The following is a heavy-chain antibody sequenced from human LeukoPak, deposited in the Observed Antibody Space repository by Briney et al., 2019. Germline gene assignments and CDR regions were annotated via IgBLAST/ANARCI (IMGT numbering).Heavy chain of an antibody. CDR2: IGTVGDT. CDR1: GFTFSSYD. CDR3: ARAPSGWLYRIDY. D-gene: IGHD2-2*02. Sequence: GGSLRLSCAASGFTFSSYDMHWVHQATGEGLEWVSAIGTVGDTYYPDSVKGRLTVSRENAKNSFYLQMNSLTAGDTAVYYCARAPSGWLYRIDYWGQGTLVTVSS. V-gene: IGHV3-13*04. J-gene: IGHJ4*02.